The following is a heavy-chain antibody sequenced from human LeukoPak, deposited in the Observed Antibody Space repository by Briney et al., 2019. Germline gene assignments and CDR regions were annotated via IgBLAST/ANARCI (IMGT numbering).Heavy chain of an antibody. J-gene: IGHJ4*02. Sequence: GGSLRLSCAASGFTFSTYSIHRVRQAPGKGLEWVAVISYDGSNKYYADSVKGRFTISRDNSKNTLYLQMNSLRVEDTAVYYCARVPRYCSGGSCYHFDYWGQGTLVTVSS. CDR3: ARVPRYCSGGSCYHFDY. CDR2: ISYDGSNK. D-gene: IGHD2-15*01. CDR1: GFTFSTYS. V-gene: IGHV3-30*04.